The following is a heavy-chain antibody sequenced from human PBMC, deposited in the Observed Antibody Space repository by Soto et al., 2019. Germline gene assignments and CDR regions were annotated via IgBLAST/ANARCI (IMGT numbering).Heavy chain of an antibody. V-gene: IGHV1-46*01. CDR2: ITSRGGST. D-gene: IGHD1-26*01. Sequence: QVQLVQSGAEVKKPGASVKVSCKASGYTFIDNYMQWVRQAPGQGLEWMGVITSRGGSTTYAPKFQGRVTLISDTSTSTVYMELGSLTSDDTAVYYCARGEWELWAFDYWGQGTLVTVSS. CDR3: ARGEWELWAFDY. CDR1: GYTFIDNY. J-gene: IGHJ4*02.